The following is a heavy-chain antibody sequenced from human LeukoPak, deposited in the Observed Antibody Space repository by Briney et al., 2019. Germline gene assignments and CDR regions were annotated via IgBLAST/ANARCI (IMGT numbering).Heavy chain of an antibody. J-gene: IGHJ4*02. V-gene: IGHV4-39*07. CDR3: AGLGVMVLVYQFEY. D-gene: IGHD2-8*01. CDR2: ISYSGST. CDR1: GGSITSSKYF. Sequence: PSKTLSLTCAVSGGSITSSKYFWGWIRQPPGKELELIGIISYSGSTDYNPSLKSRVTISTDTSTNQFSLKLTSVTAADTAVYYSAGLGVMVLVYQFEYWGRGTPVTVSS.